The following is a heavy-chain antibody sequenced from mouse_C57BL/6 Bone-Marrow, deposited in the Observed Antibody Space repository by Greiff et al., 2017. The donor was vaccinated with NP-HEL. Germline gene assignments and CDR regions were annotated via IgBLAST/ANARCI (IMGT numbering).Heavy chain of an antibody. CDR1: GYTFTNYW. CDR2: IYPGGGYT. V-gene: IGHV1-63*01. J-gene: IGHJ4*01. CDR3: ARRDGYYAMDY. D-gene: IGHD2-3*01. Sequence: QVQLQQSGAELVRPGTSVKMSCKASGYTFTNYWIGWAKQRPGHGLEWIGDIYPGGGYTNYNEKFKGKATRTADKSSRTAYMQFSSLTSEDSAIYYCARRDGYYAMDYWGQGTSVTVSS.